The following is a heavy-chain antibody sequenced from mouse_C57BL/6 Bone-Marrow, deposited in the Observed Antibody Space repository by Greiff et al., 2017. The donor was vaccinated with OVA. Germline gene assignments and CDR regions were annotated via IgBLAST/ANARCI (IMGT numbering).Heavy chain of an antibody. CDR2: IDPSDSYT. V-gene: IGHV1-69*01. D-gene: IGHD1-1*01. CDR1: GYTFTSYW. J-gene: IGHJ2*01. CDR3: ARGYYGSSYYFDY. Sequence: VKLMESGAELVMPGASVKLSCKASGYTFTSYWMHWVKQRPGQGLEWIGEIDPSDSYTNYNQKFKGKATLTVDKSSSTAYMQLSSLTSEDSAVYYCARGYYGSSYYFDYWGQGTTLTVSS.